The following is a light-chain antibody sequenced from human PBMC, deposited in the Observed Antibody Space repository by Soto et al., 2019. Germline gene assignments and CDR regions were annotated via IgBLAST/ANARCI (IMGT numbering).Light chain of an antibody. Sequence: QSVLTQPPSVSGAPGQRVTISCTGRSSNIGAGSDVHWYQQLPGTAPNLLIYGNSNRPSGVPVRLSGTKSGTSASLAITGLQAEEEADYYRQSYDSSLSTWVFGGGTKLTVL. CDR3: QSYDSSLSTWV. V-gene: IGLV1-40*01. CDR1: SSNIGAGSD. J-gene: IGLJ2*01. CDR2: GNS.